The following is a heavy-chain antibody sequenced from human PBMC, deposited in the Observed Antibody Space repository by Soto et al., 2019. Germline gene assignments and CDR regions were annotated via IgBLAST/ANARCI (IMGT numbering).Heavy chain of an antibody. Sequence: GGSLRLSCAASGFTFSSYSMNWVRQAPGKGLEWVSYISSSSTIYYADSVKGRFTISRDNAKNSLYLQMNSLRDEDTAVYYCASPSSGYYYVDPWYFQHWGQGTLVTVSS. D-gene: IGHD3-22*01. V-gene: IGHV3-48*02. CDR1: GFTFSSYS. J-gene: IGHJ1*01. CDR3: ASPSSGYYYVDPWYFQH. CDR2: ISSSSTI.